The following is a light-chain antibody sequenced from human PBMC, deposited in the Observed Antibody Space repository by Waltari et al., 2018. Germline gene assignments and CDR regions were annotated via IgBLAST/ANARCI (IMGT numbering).Light chain of an antibody. Sequence: QPALTQPASVSGSPVQSITISCTVTNSHIGSYHYVSWYPQYPGKAPKLIIYDVSERPSGVSSRFAASKSGNTASLTSSGLQADDEADYYCNSYTGSNSWVFGGGTKVTVL. CDR3: NSYTGSNSWV. J-gene: IGLJ3*02. V-gene: IGLV2-14*01. CDR2: DVS. CDR1: NSHIGSYHY.